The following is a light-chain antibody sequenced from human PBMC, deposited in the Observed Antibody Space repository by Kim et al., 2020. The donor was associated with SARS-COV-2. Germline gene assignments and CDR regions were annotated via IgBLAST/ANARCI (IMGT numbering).Light chain of an antibody. CDR2: GAS. V-gene: IGKV3-15*01. CDR3: EQYNKSPALYT. CDR1: QSVSSK. Sequence: EIVMTQSPATLSVSPGERATLSCRASQSVSSKLAWYQQKPGQAPRLLIYGASTRATGIPARFSGSGSGTEFTLTISSLQSEDFAVYYCEQYNKSPALYTFGRGTKLEI. J-gene: IGKJ2*01.